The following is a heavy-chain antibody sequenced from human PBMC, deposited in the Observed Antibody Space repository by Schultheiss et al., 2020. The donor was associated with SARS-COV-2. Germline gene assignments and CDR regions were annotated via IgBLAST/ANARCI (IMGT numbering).Heavy chain of an antibody. J-gene: IGHJ5*02. D-gene: IGHD3-16*01. CDR2: INPNSGGT. CDR1: GGTFSSYA. V-gene: IGHV1-2*04. Sequence: GGSLRLSCKASGGTFSSYAISWVRQAPGQGLEWMGWINPNSGGTNYAQKFQGWVTMTRDTSTSTVYMELSSLRSEDTAVYYCARGGGNWFDPWGQGTLVTVSS. CDR3: ARGGGNWFDP.